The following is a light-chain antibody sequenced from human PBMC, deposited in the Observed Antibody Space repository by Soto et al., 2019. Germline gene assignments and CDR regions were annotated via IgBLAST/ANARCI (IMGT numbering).Light chain of an antibody. V-gene: IGLV6-57*02. Sequence: NFMLTQPHPVSESPGKTVTISCTGSSGSIANNYVQWYQQRPGSAPTTVIYEDDQRPSGVPDRFSGAIDSSSNSASLTISGLKTEDEADYYCQSYDSGNVVFGGGTKVTVL. CDR2: EDD. CDR3: QSYDSGNVV. J-gene: IGLJ2*01. CDR1: SGSIANNY.